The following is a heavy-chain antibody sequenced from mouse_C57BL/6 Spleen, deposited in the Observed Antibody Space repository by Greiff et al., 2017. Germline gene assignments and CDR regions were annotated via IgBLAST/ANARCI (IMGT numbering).Heavy chain of an antibody. CDR3: ARSGDWPPYAMDY. CDR1: GYTFTSYT. V-gene: IGHV1-4*01. CDR2: INPSSGYT. J-gene: IGHJ4*01. Sequence: VQLQQSGAELARPGASVKMSCKASGYTFTSYTMHWVKQRPGQGLEWIGYINPSSGYTKYNQKFKDKATLTADKSSSTAYMQLSSLTSEDSAVYYCARSGDWPPYAMDYWGQGTSVTVSS. D-gene: IGHD2-13*01.